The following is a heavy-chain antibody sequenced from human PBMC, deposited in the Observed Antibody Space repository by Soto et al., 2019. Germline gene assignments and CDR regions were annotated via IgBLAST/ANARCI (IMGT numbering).Heavy chain of an antibody. CDR2: IFYSGST. Sequence: PXATLSLTCTVSGVSISNYYWSWIRQPPGKGLEWIGFIFYSGSTNYNPSLKSRVTISVDTSKSQFSLRLSSMTAADTAVYYCARNSGLNGWFDPWGQGTLVTVSS. D-gene: IGHD3-10*01. V-gene: IGHV4-59*01. J-gene: IGHJ5*02. CDR1: GVSISNYY. CDR3: ARNSGLNGWFDP.